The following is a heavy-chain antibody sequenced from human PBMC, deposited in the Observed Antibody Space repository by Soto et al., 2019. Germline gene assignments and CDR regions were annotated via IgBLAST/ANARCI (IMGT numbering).Heavy chain of an antibody. Sequence: QVQLQESGPGLVKPSETLSLTCTVSGGSVSSGSYYWSWIRQPPGKGLEWIGYIYYSGSTNYNPSLKRRATISVDTTKNQLSLKLSSVTAADTAVYSCARGIEGWYQGRYYYGMDVWGQGTTVTVSS. J-gene: IGHJ6*02. V-gene: IGHV4-61*01. CDR1: GGSVSSGSYY. CDR2: IYYSGST. CDR3: ARGIEGWYQGRYYYGMDV. D-gene: IGHD6-19*01.